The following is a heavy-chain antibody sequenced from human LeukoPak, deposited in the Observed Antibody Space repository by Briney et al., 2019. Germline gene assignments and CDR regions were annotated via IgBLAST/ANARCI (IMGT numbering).Heavy chain of an antibody. J-gene: IGHJ4*02. CDR1: GFTLRSYD. V-gene: IGHV3-30*03. CDR2: ISRDGNDK. D-gene: IGHD1-14*01. CDR3: ARDAGTWGYGYNFDY. Sequence: GGSLRLSCAASGFTLRSYDMHWVRQAPGKGLEWVAVISRDGNDKYYGDSLKGRFTISRDNSKNTLYLQMNSLRAEDTAVYYCARDAGTWGYGYNFDYWGQGTLVSVSS.